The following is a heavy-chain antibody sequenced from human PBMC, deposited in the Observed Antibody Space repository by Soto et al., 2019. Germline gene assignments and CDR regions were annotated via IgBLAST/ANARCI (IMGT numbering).Heavy chain of an antibody. J-gene: IGHJ4*02. CDR1: GGSVSSGSYY. CDR2: IYYSGST. CDR3: ARDGYGSGIDY. V-gene: IGHV4-61*01. D-gene: IGHD3-10*01. Sequence: PSETLSLTCTVSGGSVSSGSYYWSWIRQPPGKGLEWIGYIYYSGSTNYNPSLKSRVTISVDTSKNQFSLKLSSVTAADTAVYYCARDGYGSGIDYWGQGTLVTVPQ.